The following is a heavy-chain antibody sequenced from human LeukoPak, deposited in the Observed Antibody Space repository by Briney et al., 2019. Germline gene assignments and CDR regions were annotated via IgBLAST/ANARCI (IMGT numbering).Heavy chain of an antibody. Sequence: GGCLRLSCAASGFTFSSYSMNWVRHAPGKGLEWVSSITRCSSYIYYADSVKGRFTISRDNAKNSLYLQMNSLRAEDTAVYYCARDQWFGELYYYYYGMDVWGQGTTVTVSS. CDR3: ARDQWFGELYYYYYGMDV. V-gene: IGHV3-21*01. CDR1: GFTFSSYS. J-gene: IGHJ6*02. CDR2: ITRCSSYI. D-gene: IGHD3-10*01.